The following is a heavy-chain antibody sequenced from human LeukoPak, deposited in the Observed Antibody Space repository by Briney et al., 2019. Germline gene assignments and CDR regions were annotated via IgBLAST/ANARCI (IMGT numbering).Heavy chain of an antibody. CDR3: ASQSGSYSFDY. CDR1: GFTFSSYA. V-gene: IGHV3-33*08. Sequence: GRSLRLSCAASGFTFSSYAMHWVRQAPGKGLEWVAVIWYDGSNKYYADSVKGRFTISRDNSKNTLYLQMNSLRAEDTAVYYCASQSGSYSFDYWGQGTLVTVSS. D-gene: IGHD1-26*01. CDR2: IWYDGSNK. J-gene: IGHJ4*02.